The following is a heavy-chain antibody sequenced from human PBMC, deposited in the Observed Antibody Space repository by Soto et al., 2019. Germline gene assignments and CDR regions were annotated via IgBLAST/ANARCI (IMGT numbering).Heavy chain of an antibody. Sequence: GGSLRLSCAASGFTFSSYAMSWVRQTPGKGLEWVSAISGSGGSTYYADSVKGRFTISRDNSKNTLYLQMNSLRAEDTAVYYCAKGHCGGDCHFDYWGQGTLVTVSS. CDR2: ISGSGGST. V-gene: IGHV3-23*01. J-gene: IGHJ4*02. D-gene: IGHD2-21*02. CDR3: AKGHCGGDCHFDY. CDR1: GFTFSSYA.